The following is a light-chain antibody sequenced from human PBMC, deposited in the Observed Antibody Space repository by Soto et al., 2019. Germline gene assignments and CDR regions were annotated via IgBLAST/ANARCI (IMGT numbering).Light chain of an antibody. CDR3: WSYAGSNTVL. CDR1: SSDVGRYNL. CDR2: EVS. V-gene: IGLV2-23*02. Sequence: QSVLTQPASVSGSPGQSITISCTGTSSDVGRYNLVSWYQQSPGKAPNLIIYEVSKRPSGVSDRFSGSKSGDTASLTISGLQAEDEAEYYCWSYAGSNTVLFGGGTKLTVL. J-gene: IGLJ2*01.